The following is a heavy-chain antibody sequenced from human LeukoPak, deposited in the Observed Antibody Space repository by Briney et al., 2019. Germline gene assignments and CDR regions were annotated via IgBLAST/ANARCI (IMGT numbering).Heavy chain of an antibody. CDR3: AREHYYYDSSAYSDAFDI. CDR2: ISSSGSYI. J-gene: IGHJ3*02. D-gene: IGHD3-22*01. CDR1: GFTFSTYS. Sequence: PGGSLRLSCAASGFTFSTYSMNWVHQAPGKGLEWVSSISSSGSYIYYADSVKGRFTISRDNAKNSLYLQMNSLRAEDTAVYYCAREHYYYDSSAYSDAFDIWGQGTMVTVSS. V-gene: IGHV3-21*01.